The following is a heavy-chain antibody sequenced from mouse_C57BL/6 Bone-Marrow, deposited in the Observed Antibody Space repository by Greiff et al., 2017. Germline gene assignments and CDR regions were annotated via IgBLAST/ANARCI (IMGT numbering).Heavy chain of an antibody. V-gene: IGHV1-18*01. CDR2: INPNNGGT. CDR1: GYTFTDYN. D-gene: IGHD2-3*01. Sequence: VQLQQSGPELVKPGASVKIPCKASGYTFTDYNMDWVKQSHGTSLEWIGDINPNNGGTIYNQKFKGKATLTVDKSSSTAYMELRSLTSEDTAVYYCAREDGYYLDYWGQGTTLTVSS. CDR3: AREDGYYLDY. J-gene: IGHJ2*01.